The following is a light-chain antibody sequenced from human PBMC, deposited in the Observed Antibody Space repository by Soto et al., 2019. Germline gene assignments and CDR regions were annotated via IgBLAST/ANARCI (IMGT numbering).Light chain of an antibody. V-gene: IGLV2-14*01. CDR2: DVS. J-gene: IGLJ1*01. CDR1: SSDVGGYNY. Sequence: QSALTQPASVSGSPGQSITISCTGTSSDVGGYNYVSWYQQHPGKAPKLMIYDVSNRPSGVSNRFSGSKSGNTASLTISGLQAEDEADYYCSSYTSSSTRVFGTGTKLTRP. CDR3: SSYTSSSTRV.